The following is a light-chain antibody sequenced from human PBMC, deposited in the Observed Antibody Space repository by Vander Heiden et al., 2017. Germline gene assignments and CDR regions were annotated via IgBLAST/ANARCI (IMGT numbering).Light chain of an antibody. CDR2: WAS. J-gene: IGKJ2*01. CDR3: QQYYSTPHT. CDR1: QSFLYSSNNKNY. V-gene: IGKV4-1*01. Sequence: DIVMTQSPDSLAVSLGERATINCKSSQSFLYSSNNKNYLAWYQQKPGQPPKLLMYWASTRESGVPDRFSGSGSGTDFTLTISSLQAEDVAVYYCQQYYSTPHTFGQGTKLEIK.